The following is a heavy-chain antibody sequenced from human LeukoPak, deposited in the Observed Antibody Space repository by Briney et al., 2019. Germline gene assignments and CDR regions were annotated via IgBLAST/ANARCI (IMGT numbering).Heavy chain of an antibody. J-gene: IGHJ4*02. CDR1: GIAVSSNY. CDR2: IYSGGST. V-gene: IGHV3-53*01. CDR3: ARGGSYNRGYFDY. D-gene: IGHD5-24*01. Sequence: GGSLRLSCAASGIAVSSNYMSWVRQAPGKGLEWVSVIYSGGSTYYADSVKGRFTISRDDSKNTLYLQMNSIRAEDTAVHYCARGGSYNRGYFDYWGQGTLVTVSS.